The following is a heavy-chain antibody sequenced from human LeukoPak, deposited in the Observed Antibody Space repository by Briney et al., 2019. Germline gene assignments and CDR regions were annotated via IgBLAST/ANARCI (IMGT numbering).Heavy chain of an antibody. CDR2: IYHSGST. Sequence: PSETLSLTCTVSGYSISSGYYWGWIRQPPGKGLEWIGSIYHSGSTYYNPSLKSRVTISVDTSKNQFSLKLSSVTAADTAVYYCARNRGGPSIVATIIGGFDYWGQGTLVTVSS. CDR1: GYSISSGYY. J-gene: IGHJ4*02. D-gene: IGHD5-12*01. CDR3: ARNRGGPSIVATIIGGFDY. V-gene: IGHV4-38-2*02.